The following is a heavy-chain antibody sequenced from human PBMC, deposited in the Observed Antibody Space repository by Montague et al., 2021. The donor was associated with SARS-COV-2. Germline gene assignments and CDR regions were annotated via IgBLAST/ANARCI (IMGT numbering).Heavy chain of an antibody. CDR2: IHSAGRGT. J-gene: IGHJ5*02. D-gene: IGHD3-9*01. CDR3: AKVGDILTGYSLINLDA. CDR1: GFTFTNSP. Sequence: SLRLSCAASGFTFTNSPMSWVRQAPGKGLDWVSVIHSAGRGTYYADSVQGRFTISRDNLKNTVYLQMNNLRDVDTAVYYCAKVGDILTGYSLINLDAWGRGTLVVVSS. V-gene: IGHV3-23*03.